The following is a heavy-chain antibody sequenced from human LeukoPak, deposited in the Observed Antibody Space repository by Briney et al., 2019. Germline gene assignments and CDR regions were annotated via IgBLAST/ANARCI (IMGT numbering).Heavy chain of an antibody. V-gene: IGHV3-21*01. CDR2: ISSSSSLI. J-gene: IGHJ4*02. Sequence: GGSLRLSCAASGFTFSSSDMDWVHQAPGKGLEWVASISSSSSLIYYTDSVKGRFTISRDNAKNSLYLQMNSLRAEDTAVYFCAKEGRSTTPGYWGQGTLVTVSS. D-gene: IGHD6-13*01. CDR3: AKEGRSTTPGY. CDR1: GFTFSSSD.